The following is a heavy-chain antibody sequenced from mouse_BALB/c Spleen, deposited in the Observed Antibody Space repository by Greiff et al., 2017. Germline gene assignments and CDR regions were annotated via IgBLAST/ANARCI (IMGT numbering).Heavy chain of an antibody. Sequence: EVMLVESGGGLVKPGGSLKLSCAASGFTFSDYYMYWVRQTPEKRLVWVATISDGGSYTYYPDSVKGRFTISRDNAKNNLYLQMSSLKSEDTAMYYCARVSSAYWGQGTLVTVSA. CDR3: ARVSSAY. CDR1: GFTFSDYY. D-gene: IGHD6-2*01. J-gene: IGHJ3*01. V-gene: IGHV5-4*02. CDR2: ISDGGSYT.